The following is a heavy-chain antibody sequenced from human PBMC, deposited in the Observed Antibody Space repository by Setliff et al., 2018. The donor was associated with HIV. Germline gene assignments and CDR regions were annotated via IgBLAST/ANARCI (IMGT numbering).Heavy chain of an antibody. D-gene: IGHD3-16*01. J-gene: IGHJ4*02. CDR2: INIDGGST. V-gene: IGHV3-74*01. CDR1: GFTVSSNY. Sequence: PGGSLRLSCAASGFTVSSNYMSWVRQAPGKGLVWVSRINIDGGSTNYADSVKGRFTISRDNAKNTLYLQMNGLSAEDTAVYYCARDRFRGGVGTGLAEYWGQGTVVTVSS. CDR3: ARDRFRGGVGTGLAEY.